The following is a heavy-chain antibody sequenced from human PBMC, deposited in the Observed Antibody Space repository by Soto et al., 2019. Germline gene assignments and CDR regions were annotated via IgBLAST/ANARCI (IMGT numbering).Heavy chain of an antibody. CDR1: GYTFTDYG. J-gene: IGHJ4*02. CDR3: ARISQSDFWSGYYYFFDY. V-gene: IGHV1-18*01. D-gene: IGHD3-3*01. Sequence: QVHLVQSGAEVEKPGASVKVSCKASGYTFTDYGISWVRQAPGQGLQWMGWITAFNGNTKYVQQFQGRVTMTTDTSTSTAYMELRSLESDDTAVYYCARISQSDFWSGYYYFFDYWGQGTLVTVSS. CDR2: ITAFNGNT.